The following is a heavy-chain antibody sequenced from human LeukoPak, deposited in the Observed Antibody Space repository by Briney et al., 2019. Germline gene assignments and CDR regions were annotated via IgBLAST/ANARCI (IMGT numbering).Heavy chain of an antibody. J-gene: IGHJ3*02. D-gene: IGHD4/OR15-4a*01. V-gene: IGHV3-43*02. CDR2: ISGDGGST. CDR3: AKDKGYGGNDGDAFDI. CDR1: GFTFDDYA. Sequence: PGGSLRLSCAASGFTFDDYAMHWVRQAPGKGLEWVSLISGDGGSTYYAASVKGRFTISSDNSKNSLYLQMNSLRTEDTALYYCAKDKGYGGNDGDAFDIWGQGTMVTVSS.